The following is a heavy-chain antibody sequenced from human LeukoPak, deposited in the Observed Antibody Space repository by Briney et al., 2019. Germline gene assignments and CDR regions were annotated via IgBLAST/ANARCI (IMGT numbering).Heavy chain of an antibody. Sequence: GGSLRLSCAASGFTFSSYTMNWVRQLPGKGLEWVSRIDGTATFYADSVKGRFTISRDNSKNTLYLQMNSLRAEDTAVYYCAKDLYYYDSSGYQNSYYYYGMDVWGQGTTVTVSS. V-gene: IGHV3-NL1*01. CDR3: AKDLYYYDSSGYQNSYYYYGMDV. J-gene: IGHJ6*02. CDR2: IDGTAT. D-gene: IGHD3-22*01. CDR1: GFTFSSYT.